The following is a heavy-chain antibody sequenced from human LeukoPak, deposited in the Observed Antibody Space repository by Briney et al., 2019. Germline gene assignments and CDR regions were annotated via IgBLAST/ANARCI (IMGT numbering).Heavy chain of an antibody. J-gene: IGHJ3*02. V-gene: IGHV4-61*05. Sequence: NPSETLSLTCTVSGGSISSSSYYWGWIRQPPGKGLEWIGYIYYSGSTDYNPSLKSRVTISVDTSKNQFSLKLSSVTAADTAVYYCARRYCSSTSCYPDAFDIWGQGTMVTVSS. D-gene: IGHD2-2*01. CDR1: GGSISSSSYY. CDR2: IYYSGST. CDR3: ARRYCSSTSCYPDAFDI.